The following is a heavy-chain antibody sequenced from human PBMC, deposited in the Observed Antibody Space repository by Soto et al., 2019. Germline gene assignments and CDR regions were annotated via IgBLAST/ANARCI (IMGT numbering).Heavy chain of an antibody. CDR2: ISAYNGNT. CDR1: GYTFTSYG. CDR3: ARDAGYSYGPYDFEY. D-gene: IGHD5-18*01. Sequence: QVQLVQSGAEVKKPGASVKVSCKASGYTFTSYGISWVRQAPGQALEWMGRISAYNGNTNYAQKLQGRFTMTTDTSTSTADMELRSLRSDDTAVYYCARDAGYSYGPYDFEYWCRGTLLSASS. J-gene: IGHJ4*02. V-gene: IGHV1-18*01.